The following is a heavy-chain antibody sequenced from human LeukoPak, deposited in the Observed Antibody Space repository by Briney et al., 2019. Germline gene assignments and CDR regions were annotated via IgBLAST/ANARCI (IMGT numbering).Heavy chain of an antibody. CDR3: ARSAAYLDY. CDR1: GYSITSGYY. Sequence: SETLSLTCAVSGYSITSGYYWGWIRQSPGKGLEWVGSIHHSGSIYYNPSLNNRVTISVDTSKNQFSLELSSVTAADTAVYYCARSAAYLDYWGQGTLVTVSS. D-gene: IGHD6-25*01. V-gene: IGHV4-38-2*01. J-gene: IGHJ4*02. CDR2: IHHSGSI.